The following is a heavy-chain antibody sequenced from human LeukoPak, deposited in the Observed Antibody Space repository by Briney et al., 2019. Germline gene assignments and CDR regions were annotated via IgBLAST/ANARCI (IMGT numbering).Heavy chain of an antibody. V-gene: IGHV3-7*01. CDR2: IKQDGSEK. D-gene: IGHD2-2*01. Sequence: GGSLRLSCAASGFTFSNYWMTWVRQAPGKGLEWVANIKQDGSEKYYVDSVKGRSTISRDNAKNSLYLQMNSLRAEDTAVYYCTRDPECSGTSCLDAFDIWGQGTMVSVSS. CDR1: GFTFSNYW. J-gene: IGHJ3*02. CDR3: TRDPECSGTSCLDAFDI.